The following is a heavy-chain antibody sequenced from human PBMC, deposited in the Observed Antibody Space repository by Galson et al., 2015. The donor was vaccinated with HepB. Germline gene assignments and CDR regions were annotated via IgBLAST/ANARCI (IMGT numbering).Heavy chain of an antibody. D-gene: IGHD5-18*01. CDR2: ISGSGGST. CDR3: AKRRLSGYSYYDY. J-gene: IGHJ4*02. CDR1: GFTFSSYA. V-gene: IGHV3-23*01. Sequence: LRLSCAASGFTFSSYAMSWVRQAPGKGLEWVSAISGSGGSTYYADSVKGRFTISRDNSKNTLYLQMNSLRAEDTAVYYCAKRRLSGYSYYDYWGQGTLVTVSS.